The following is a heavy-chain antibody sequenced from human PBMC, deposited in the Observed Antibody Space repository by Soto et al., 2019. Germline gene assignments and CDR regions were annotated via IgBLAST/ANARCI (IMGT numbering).Heavy chain of an antibody. Sequence: QVQLVQSGAEVKKPGASVKVSCKASGYTLTNYDMRWVRQAPGQGLEWMGIFNPRGGSTSLAQKFQGRVTMTWDTSTTTVDMEVSSLTSEDTAVYYCARAATAVELPYDYWGQGTLVTVSS. J-gene: IGHJ4*02. V-gene: IGHV1-46*01. D-gene: IGHD1-7*01. CDR3: ARAATAVELPYDY. CDR2: FNPRGGST. CDR1: GYTLTNYD.